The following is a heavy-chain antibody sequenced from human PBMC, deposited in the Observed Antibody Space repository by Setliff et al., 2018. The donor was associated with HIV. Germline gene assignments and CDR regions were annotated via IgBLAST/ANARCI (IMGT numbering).Heavy chain of an antibody. D-gene: IGHD3-22*01. CDR1: GDSISSGGHY. Sequence: PSETLSLTCSVSGDSISSGGHYWSWIRQSPGKGLEWIGYIHYSGSTYYNPSLKSRVTISVDTSKNQFSLKLSSVTAADTAVYYCARHYYDSSGYFLIDYWGQGTLVTVSS. CDR2: IHYSGST. V-gene: IGHV4-30-4*08. CDR3: ARHYYDSSGYFLIDY. J-gene: IGHJ4*02.